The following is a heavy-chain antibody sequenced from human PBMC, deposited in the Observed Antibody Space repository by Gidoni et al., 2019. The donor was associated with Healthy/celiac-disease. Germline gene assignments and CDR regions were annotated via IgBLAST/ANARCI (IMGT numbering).Heavy chain of an antibody. V-gene: IGHV3-13*01. Sequence: EVQLVESGGGLVQPGGSLRSSCTASGFTFSSYDMHWVRQATGKGLEWVSAIGTAGDTYYPGSVKGRFTISRENAKNSLYLQMNSLRAGDTAVYYCARGNGDGMDVWGQGTTVTVSS. CDR2: IGTAGDT. J-gene: IGHJ6*02. CDR3: ARGNGDGMDV. D-gene: IGHD2-8*01. CDR1: GFTFSSYD.